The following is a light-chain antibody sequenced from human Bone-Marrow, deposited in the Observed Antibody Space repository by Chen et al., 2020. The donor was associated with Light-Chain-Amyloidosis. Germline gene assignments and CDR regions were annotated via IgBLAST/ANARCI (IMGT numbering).Light chain of an antibody. CDR3: QSADSSGTYEVI. J-gene: IGLJ2*01. Sequence: SYELTQPPSVSVSPGQMARITCSGDDLPTKYAYWYQQKPGQAPVLVIHRDTERPSGISERFSGSSSGTTATLTNRGVQAEDEADYHCQSADSSGTYEVIFGGGTKLTVL. CDR2: RDT. V-gene: IGLV3-25*03. CDR1: DLPTKY.